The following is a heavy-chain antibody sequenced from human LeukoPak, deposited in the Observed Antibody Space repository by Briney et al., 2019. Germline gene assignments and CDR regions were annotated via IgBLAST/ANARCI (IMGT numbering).Heavy chain of an antibody. CDR1: GGSISSGGYY. J-gene: IGHJ6*03. D-gene: IGHD2-2*01. Sequence: PSQTLSLTCTVSGGSISSGGYYWSWIRQPPGKGLEWIGYIYHSGSTYYNPSLKSRVTISVDRSKNQFSLKLSSVTAADTAVYYCARGKVPVGNYYYQYTDVWGKGTTVTVSS. V-gene: IGHV4-30-2*01. CDR2: IYHSGST. CDR3: ARGKVPVGNYYYQYTDV.